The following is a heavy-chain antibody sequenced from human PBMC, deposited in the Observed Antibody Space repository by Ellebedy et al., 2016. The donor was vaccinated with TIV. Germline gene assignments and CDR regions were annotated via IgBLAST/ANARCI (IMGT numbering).Heavy chain of an antibody. D-gene: IGHD6-13*01. J-gene: IGHJ4*02. CDR3: VRGGYSSSWDFDY. CDR2: INPNSGAT. V-gene: IGHV1-2*02. CDR1: GYTFSGYY. Sequence: ASVKVSCKASGYTFSGYYMHWVRQAPGQGLEWMGWINPNSGATKYAQKFQGRVTMTRDMSISTAYMELSNLGSDDTAIYHCVRGGYSSSWDFDYWGQGTLVTVSS.